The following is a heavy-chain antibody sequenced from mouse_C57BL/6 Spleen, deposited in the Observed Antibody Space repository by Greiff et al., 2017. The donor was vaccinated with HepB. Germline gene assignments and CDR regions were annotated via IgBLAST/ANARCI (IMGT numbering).Heavy chain of an antibody. D-gene: IGHD1-1*01. CDR2: IRLKSDNYAT. Sequence: EVMLVESGGGLVQPGGSMKLSCVASGFTFSNYWMNWVRQSPEKGLEWVAQIRLKSDNYATHYAESVKGRFTISRDDSKSSVYLQMNNLRAEDTGIYYCTGRSSRGYFDVWGTGTTVTVSS. CDR1: GFTFSNYW. CDR3: TGRSSRGYFDV. J-gene: IGHJ1*03. V-gene: IGHV6-3*01.